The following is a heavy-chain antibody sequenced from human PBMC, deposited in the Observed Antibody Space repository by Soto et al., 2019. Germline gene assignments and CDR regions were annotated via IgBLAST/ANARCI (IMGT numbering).Heavy chain of an antibody. CDR3: ARLAGAAAAPNYYSGMDV. CDR2: IYPGDSDT. J-gene: IGHJ6*02. CDR1: GYYFTSYW. Sequence: PGESLKISCKGSGYYFTSYWIGWVRQMPGKGLEWMGIIYPGDSDTKYGPPFQGQVTISADKSISTAYLQWTSLKASDTAIYYCARLAGAAAAPNYYSGMDVWGQGTTVTVSS. D-gene: IGHD6-13*01. V-gene: IGHV5-51*01.